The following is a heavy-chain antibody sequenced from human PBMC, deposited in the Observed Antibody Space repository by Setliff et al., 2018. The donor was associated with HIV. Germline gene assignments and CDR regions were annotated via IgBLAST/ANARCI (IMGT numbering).Heavy chain of an antibody. J-gene: IGHJ3*02. V-gene: IGHV1-18*01. CDR3: ARVPYRSAWFSGGHDAFDI. CDR2: ISGFNGNT. CDR1: GYSFARYG. Sequence: GASVKVSCKASGYSFARYGLSWVRQAPGQGLEWMGWISGFNGNTKYAQSFQDRVAVTTETATSTAYMEMRSLRSDDTAVYFRARVPYRSAWFSGGHDAFDIWGQGTMVTVSS. D-gene: IGHD6-13*01.